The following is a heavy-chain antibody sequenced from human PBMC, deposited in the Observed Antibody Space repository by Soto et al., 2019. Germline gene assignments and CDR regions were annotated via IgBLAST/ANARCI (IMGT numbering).Heavy chain of an antibody. V-gene: IGHV3-20*04. CDR1: GFTFDDYG. J-gene: IGHJ4*02. CDR2: INWNGGSA. D-gene: IGHD1-26*01. Sequence: EVQLVESGGGVVRPGGSLKLSCAASGFTFDDYGMSWVRQAPGKGLEWVSGINWNGGSAGYADSVKGRFTISRDNAKNSMYLQMNSLRAEDTALYYCAREGVGGNYEEYFFDYWGQGTLVTVSS. CDR3: AREGVGGNYEEYFFDY.